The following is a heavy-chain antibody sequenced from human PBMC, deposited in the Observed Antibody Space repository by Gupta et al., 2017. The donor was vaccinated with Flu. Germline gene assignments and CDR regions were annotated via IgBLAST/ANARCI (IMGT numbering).Heavy chain of an antibody. D-gene: IGHD3-22*01. CDR1: GFTFDDYA. Sequence: EVQLVESGGGLVQPGRSLRLSCAASGFTFDDYAMHWVRQAPGKGLDGVSGISWNSGSIGYADSVKGRFTISRDNAKNSLYLQMNSLRAEDTALYYCAKDTYSGYDSDYYDSSGYWGAFDIWGQGTMVTVSS. J-gene: IGHJ3*02. V-gene: IGHV3-9*01. CDR3: AKDTYSGYDSDYYDSSGYWGAFDI. CDR2: ISWNSGSI.